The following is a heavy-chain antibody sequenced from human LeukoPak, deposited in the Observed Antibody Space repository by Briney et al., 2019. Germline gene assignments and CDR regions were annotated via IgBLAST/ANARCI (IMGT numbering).Heavy chain of an antibody. D-gene: IGHD6-13*01. V-gene: IGHV4-34*01. CDR3: ARGAYDVWQQLSHWGYYYYYGMDV. Sequence: SETLSLTCAVYGGSFSGYYWSWIRQPPGKGLEWIGEINHSGSTNYNPSLKSRVTISVDTSKNQFSLKPSSVTAADTAVYYCARGAYDVWQQLSHWGYYYYYGMDVWGQGTTVTVSS. CDR1: GGSFSGYY. J-gene: IGHJ6*02. CDR2: INHSGST.